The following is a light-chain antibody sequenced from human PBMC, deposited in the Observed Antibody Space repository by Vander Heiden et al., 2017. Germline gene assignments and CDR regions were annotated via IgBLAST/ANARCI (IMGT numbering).Light chain of an antibody. V-gene: IGKV1-5*03. J-gene: IGKJ4*01. CDR3: QQYYSYST. CDR2: KTS. CDR1: QSISTW. Sequence: SQLAPSPSTLSASVGDRVTITCRASQSISTWLAWYQQKPGKAPNLLIYKTSNLEGGVPSRLSGSGSETEFNLTISSLQPEDFATYYCQQYYSYSTFGGGTKVEIK.